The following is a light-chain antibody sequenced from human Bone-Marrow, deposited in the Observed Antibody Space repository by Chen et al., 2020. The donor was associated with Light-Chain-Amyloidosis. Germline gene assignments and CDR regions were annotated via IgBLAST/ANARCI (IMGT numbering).Light chain of an antibody. V-gene: IGLV3-21*02. Sequence: SYVLTQPSSGSVAPGQTATIACGGNNIGSTRVHGYQQPPGQAPLLVGYDESDRPSGIPERLYGYNCGKTATLTIGRVEAVEESDYCWQVWDRSSDLPVFGGGNKLTVL. CDR1: NIGSTR. CDR3: QVWDRSSDLPV. CDR2: DES. J-gene: IGLJ3*02.